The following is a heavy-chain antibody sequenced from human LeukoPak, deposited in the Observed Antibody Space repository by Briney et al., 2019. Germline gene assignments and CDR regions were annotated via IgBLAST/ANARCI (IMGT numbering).Heavy chain of an antibody. V-gene: IGHV1-46*01. D-gene: IGHD2-15*01. CDR2: INPSGGST. CDR3: ARDQGGYSVLGYYYYYYMDV. Sequence: ASVKVSCKASRYTFTSYYMHWVRQAPGQGPEWMGIINPSGGSTSYAQKFQGRVTMTRDMSTSTVYMELSSLRSEDTAVYYCARDQGGYSVLGYYYYYYMDVWGKGTTVTVSS. J-gene: IGHJ6*03. CDR1: RYTFTSYY.